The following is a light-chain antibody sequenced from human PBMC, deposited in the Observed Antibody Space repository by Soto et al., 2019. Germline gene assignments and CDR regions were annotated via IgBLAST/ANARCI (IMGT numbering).Light chain of an antibody. CDR3: QQYDTSPPLYT. V-gene: IGKV3-20*01. J-gene: IGKJ2*01. CDR2: RAS. CDR1: QTVDSTY. Sequence: EVVLTQSPGPLSLSPGERATLSCRASQTVDSTYLAWYQQNPGQAPRLLIYRASSRAAGVPDRFSGSGSGTDFTLTISKLDPEDFAVYYCQQYDTSPPLYTFGQGTKLEIK.